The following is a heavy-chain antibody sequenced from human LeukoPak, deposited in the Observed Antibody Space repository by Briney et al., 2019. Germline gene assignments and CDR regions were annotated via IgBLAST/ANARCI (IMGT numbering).Heavy chain of an antibody. V-gene: IGHV4-59*01. CDR1: GGSISSYY. Sequence: SETLSLTCTVSGGSISSYYWSWIRQPPGKGLEWIGYIYYSGSTNYNPSLKSRVTISVDTSKNQFSPKLSSVTAADTAVYYCARDNRRDGMDVWGQGTTVTVSS. J-gene: IGHJ6*02. CDR3: ARDNRRDGMDV. CDR2: IYYSGST.